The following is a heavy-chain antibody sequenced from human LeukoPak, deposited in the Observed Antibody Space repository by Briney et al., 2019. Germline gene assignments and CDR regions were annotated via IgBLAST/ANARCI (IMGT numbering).Heavy chain of an antibody. Sequence: ASVKVSCKASGYTFTSYGISWVRQAPGQGLEWMGWISAYNGNTNYAQKLQGRVTMTTDTSTSTAYMELRNLRSDDTAVYYCARDWIQLWLQGDAFDIWGQGTMVTVSS. CDR3: ARDWIQLWLQGDAFDI. V-gene: IGHV1-18*01. J-gene: IGHJ3*02. CDR1: GYTFTSYG. CDR2: ISAYNGNT. D-gene: IGHD5-18*01.